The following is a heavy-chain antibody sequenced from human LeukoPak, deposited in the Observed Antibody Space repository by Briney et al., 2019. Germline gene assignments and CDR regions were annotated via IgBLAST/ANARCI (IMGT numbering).Heavy chain of an antibody. J-gene: IGHJ4*02. CDR3: ARGRGPRVPAAIDY. CDR1: GGSFSGYY. V-gene: IGHV4-34*01. Sequence: SETLSLTCAVYGGSFSGYYWSWIRQPPGKGLEWIGEINHSGSTNYNPSLKSRATISVDTSKNQFSLKLSSVTAADTAVYYCARGRGPRVPAAIDYWGQGTLVTVSS. D-gene: IGHD2-2*01. CDR2: INHSGST.